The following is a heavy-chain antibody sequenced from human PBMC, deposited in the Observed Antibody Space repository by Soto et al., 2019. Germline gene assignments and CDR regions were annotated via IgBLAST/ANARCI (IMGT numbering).Heavy chain of an antibody. CDR1: GFNFNEYG. D-gene: IGHD3-22*01. CDR2: ISWISDSI. J-gene: IGHJ3*02. V-gene: IGHV3-9*01. CDR3: AREPPLYYYDSSGPERAFDI. Sequence: GGSLRLSCVASGFNFNEYGMHWVRQAPGKGLEWVAGISWISDSIDYADSVRGRFTISRDNAKNSLYLQMNSLRAEDTAVYYCAREPPLYYYDSSGPERAFDIWGQGTMVTVSS.